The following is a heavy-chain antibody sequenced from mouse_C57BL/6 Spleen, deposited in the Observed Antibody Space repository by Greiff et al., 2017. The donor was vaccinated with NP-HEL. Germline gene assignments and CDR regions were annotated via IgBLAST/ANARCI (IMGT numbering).Heavy chain of an antibody. D-gene: IGHD4-1*01. CDR3: AREGLGRDGDYFDY. J-gene: IGHJ2*01. CDR2: ISDGGSYT. Sequence: EVKVVESGGGLVKPGGSLKLSCAASGFTFSSYAMSWVRQTPEKRLEWVATISDGGSYTYYPDNVKGRFTISRDNAKNNLYLQMSHLKSEDTAMYYCAREGLGRDGDYFDYWGQGTTLTVSS. V-gene: IGHV5-4*01. CDR1: GFTFSSYA.